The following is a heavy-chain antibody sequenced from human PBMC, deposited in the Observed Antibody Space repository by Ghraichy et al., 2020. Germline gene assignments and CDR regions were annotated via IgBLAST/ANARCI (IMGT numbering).Heavy chain of an antibody. V-gene: IGHV4-39*01. CDR3: ARFFGGECYLNHDAFDN. CDR1: GGSISSSAYY. Sequence: SETLSLTCTVSGGSISSSAYYWGWIRQPPGKGLEWIGSIFYSGSTYCSPSLKSRVTMSVDTSKNQFSLKLSSVTAADTAVYYCARFFGGECYLNHDAFDNWGQGTIVTVSS. CDR2: IFYSGST. J-gene: IGHJ3*02. D-gene: IGHD2-21*01.